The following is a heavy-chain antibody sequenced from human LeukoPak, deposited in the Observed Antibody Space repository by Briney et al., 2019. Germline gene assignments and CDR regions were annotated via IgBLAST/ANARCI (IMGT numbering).Heavy chain of an antibody. Sequence: PSETLSLTCTVSGGSISSSSYYWGWIRQPPGKGLEWIGYIYYSGSTNYNPSLKSRVTISVDTSKNQFSLKLSSVTAADTAVYYCARTPHQHKPAAGPYNWFDPWGQGTLVTVSS. CDR1: GGSISSSSYY. CDR3: ARTPHQHKPAAGPYNWFDP. D-gene: IGHD6-13*01. J-gene: IGHJ5*02. CDR2: IYYSGST. V-gene: IGHV4-61*05.